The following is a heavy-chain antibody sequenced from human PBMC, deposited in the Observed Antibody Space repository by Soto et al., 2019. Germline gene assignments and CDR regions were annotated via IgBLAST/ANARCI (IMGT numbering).Heavy chain of an antibody. CDR3: AAGRWMVRY. CDR2: VKQDGSEK. CDR1: GFIFSDYW. V-gene: IGHV3-7*05. D-gene: IGHD6-19*01. J-gene: IGHJ4*02. Sequence: EVQLVESGGGLVQPGGSLSVSCETSGFIFSDYWMSWVRQSPGKGMEWVANVKQDGSEKNYVDSVKGRFSISRDNARKSVYLQMNSLRGEDTAVYHCAAGRWMVRYWGQGTLVTVSS.